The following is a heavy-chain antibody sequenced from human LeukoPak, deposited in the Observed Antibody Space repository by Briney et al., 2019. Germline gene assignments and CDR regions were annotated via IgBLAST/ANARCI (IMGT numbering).Heavy chain of an antibody. CDR2: ISSSSSHT. CDR3: ARTNLGSGWRVDY. J-gene: IGHJ4*02. CDR1: EFAFSDFY. V-gene: IGHV3-11*06. D-gene: IGHD6-19*01. Sequence: GGSLRLSCGASEFAFSDFYMTWIRQAPGKGLEWVSYISSSSSHTNYADSVKGRFTISRDNAKNSLYLQMNSLRAEDTAVYYCARTNLGSGWRVDYCGQSPLVKVSS.